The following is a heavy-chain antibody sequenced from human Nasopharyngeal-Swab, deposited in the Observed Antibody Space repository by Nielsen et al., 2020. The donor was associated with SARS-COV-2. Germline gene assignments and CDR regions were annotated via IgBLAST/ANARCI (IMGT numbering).Heavy chain of an antibody. V-gene: IGHV4-34*01. Sequence: SETLSLTCAVSGGSFSGYYWSWIRQPPGKGLEWIGEINHSGSTNYNPSLKSRVTISVDTSKNQFSLKLSSVTAADTAVYYCARLGSGYLYYYYGMDVWGQGTTVTVSS. CDR1: GGSFSGYY. J-gene: IGHJ6*02. D-gene: IGHD3-3*01. CDR2: INHSGST. CDR3: ARLGSGYLYYYYGMDV.